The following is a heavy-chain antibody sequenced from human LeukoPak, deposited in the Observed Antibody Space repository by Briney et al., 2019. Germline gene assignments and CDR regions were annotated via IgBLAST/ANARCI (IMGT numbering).Heavy chain of an antibody. CDR1: GFTFSSYW. CDR3: VKTAIIAAAGTFFDY. J-gene: IGHJ4*02. CDR2: INSDGSST. Sequence: GGSLRLSCAASGFTFSSYWMHWVRQAPGKGLVWVSRINSDGSSTNYADSVRGRFTISRDNAKSTLFLQMNSLRAEDTAVYYCVKTAIIAAAGTFFDYWGQGTLVTVSS. V-gene: IGHV3-74*01. D-gene: IGHD6-13*01.